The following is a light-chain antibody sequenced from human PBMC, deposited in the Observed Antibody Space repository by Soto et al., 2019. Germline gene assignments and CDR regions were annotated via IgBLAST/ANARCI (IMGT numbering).Light chain of an antibody. CDR2: EGS. CDR3: SSYRSGATLN. CDR1: SSDVGGSDY. J-gene: IGLJ1*01. Sequence: QSVLTQPASVSGSPGQSITISCTGTSSDVGGSDYVSWYQQHPGKAPKLMIYEGSKRPSGVSDHFSGSKSGNTASLTISGLQPEDEADYYCSSYRSGATLNFGTGTKVTVL. V-gene: IGLV2-14*01.